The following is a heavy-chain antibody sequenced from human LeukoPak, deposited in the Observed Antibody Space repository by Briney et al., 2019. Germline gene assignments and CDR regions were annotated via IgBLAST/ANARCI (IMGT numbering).Heavy chain of an antibody. D-gene: IGHD2-21*02. J-gene: IGHJ2*01. CDR2: ISGSGGST. V-gene: IGHV3-23*01. CDR3: GRRPVNGVTAYWYFDL. CDR1: GFSFSSYA. Sequence: GGSLRLSCAASGFSFSSYAMSWVRQAPGKGLEWVSTISGSGGSTHYVDSVKGRFTISRDNSKLTLYLQLNSLRAGDTAVYYCGRRPVNGVTAYWYFDLWGRGTLVTVSS.